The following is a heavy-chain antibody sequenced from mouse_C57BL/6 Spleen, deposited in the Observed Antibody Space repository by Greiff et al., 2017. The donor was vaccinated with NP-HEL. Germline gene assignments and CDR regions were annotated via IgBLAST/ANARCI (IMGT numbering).Heavy chain of an antibody. D-gene: IGHD1-1*01. CDR2: IHPNSGST. V-gene: IGHV1-64*01. CDR3: ARDTTVVEEGYFDV. CDR1: GYTFTSYW. J-gene: IGHJ1*03. Sequence: VQLQQPGAELVKPGASVKLSCKASGYTFTSYWMHWVKQRPGQGLEWIGMIHPNSGSTNYNEKFKIKATLTVDKSSSTAYMQLSSLTSEDSAVYYCARDTTVVEEGYFDVWGTGTTVTVSS.